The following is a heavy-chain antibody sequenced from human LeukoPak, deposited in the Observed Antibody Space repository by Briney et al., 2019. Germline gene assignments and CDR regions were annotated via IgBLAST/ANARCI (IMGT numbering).Heavy chain of an antibody. V-gene: IGHV3-66*01. J-gene: IGHJ4*02. CDR3: AAREVDTAMVAY. Sequence: GGSLRLSCAASGFTVSSNYMSWVRQAPGKGLEWVSVIYSGGSTYYAHSVKGRFTISRDNSKNTLYLQINSLRAEDTAVYYCAAREVDTAMVAYWGQGTLVTVSS. CDR2: IYSGGST. D-gene: IGHD5-18*01. CDR1: GFTVSSNY.